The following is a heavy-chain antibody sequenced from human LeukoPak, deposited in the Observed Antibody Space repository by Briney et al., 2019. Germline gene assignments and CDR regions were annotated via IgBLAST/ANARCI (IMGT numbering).Heavy chain of an antibody. D-gene: IGHD4-23*01. CDR3: ARESYSGNHYFDY. V-gene: IGHV1-69*04. CDR1: VGTFSSYP. CDR2: IIPFLGMA. J-gene: IGHJ4*02. Sequence: ASVKVSCKSSVGTFSSYPISWVRQPRGQGLEWMGIIIPFLGMANYAQKFQGRVTITADKSTSTDYMELSSLRSEDTAMYYCARESYSGNHYFDYWGQGTLVTVSS.